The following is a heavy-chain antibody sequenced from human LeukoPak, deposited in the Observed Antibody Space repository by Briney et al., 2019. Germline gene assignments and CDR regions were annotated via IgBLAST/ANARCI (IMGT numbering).Heavy chain of an antibody. J-gene: IGHJ6*02. D-gene: IGHD3-3*01. CDR1: GGSFSGYY. Sequence: SETLSLTCAVYGGSFSGYYWSWIRQPPGKGLEWIGEINHSGSTNHNPSLKSRVTISVDTSKNQFSLKLSSVTAADTAVYYCARGGTIFGVVIMGPYYYYGMDVWGQGTTVTVSS. V-gene: IGHV4-34*01. CDR3: ARGGTIFGVVIMGPYYYYGMDV. CDR2: INHSGST.